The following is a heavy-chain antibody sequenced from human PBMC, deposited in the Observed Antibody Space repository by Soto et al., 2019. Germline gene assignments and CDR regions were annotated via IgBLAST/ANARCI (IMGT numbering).Heavy chain of an antibody. CDR2: IYYNGKT. CDR3: ASFLPESRRYFDS. Sequence: SETLSLTCTVSGGSISSGGYYWSWIRQFPGKGLEWIGYIYYNGKTYYNPSLQSRLTISEDTSKSQFSLRLTSMTAADTAVYYCASFLPESRRYFDSWGQGILVTVSS. D-gene: IGHD3-3*01. V-gene: IGHV4-31*03. CDR1: GGSISSGGYY. J-gene: IGHJ4*02.